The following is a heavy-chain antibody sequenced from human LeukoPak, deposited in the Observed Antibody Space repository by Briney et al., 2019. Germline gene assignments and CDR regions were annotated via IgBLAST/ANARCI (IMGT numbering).Heavy chain of an antibody. D-gene: IGHD4-11*01. CDR2: ISGSGGTT. CDR1: GFTFSSYA. V-gene: IGHV3-23*01. CDR3: VRRSLGNSWHFVS. J-gene: IGHJ4*02. Sequence: GGSLRLSCAASGFTFSSYAMSWVRQAPGEGLEWVSGISGSGGTTYHADSVKGRFTISRDNSKNTLYLQISSLRAGDTAVYYCVRRSLGNSWHFVSWGQGTLVTVSS.